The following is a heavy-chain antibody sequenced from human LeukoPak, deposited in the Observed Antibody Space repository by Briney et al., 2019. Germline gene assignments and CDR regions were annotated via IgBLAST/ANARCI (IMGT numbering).Heavy chain of an antibody. J-gene: IGHJ6*04. CDR2: IIPIFGTA. CDR3: ARDTSLIAAAGPDYYYYGMDV. D-gene: IGHD6-13*01. Sequence: WASVKVSCKASGGTFSRYAISWVRQAPGQGLEWMGGIIPIFGTANYAQKFQGRVTITADESTSTAYMELSSLRSEDTAVYYCARDTSLIAAAGPDYYYYGMDVWGKGTTVTVSS. V-gene: IGHV1-69*01. CDR1: GGTFSRYA.